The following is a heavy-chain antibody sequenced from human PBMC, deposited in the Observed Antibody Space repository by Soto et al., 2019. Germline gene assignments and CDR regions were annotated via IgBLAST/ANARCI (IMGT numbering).Heavy chain of an antibody. CDR2: IGYDGSEK. Sequence: QVQLVESGGGVVQPGRSLRLSCAASGFTFTRYGMHWVRQAPGKGLEWVAVIGYDGSEKYYGDSVKGRFTISRDNSKNTLYLQMNSLRADXXAVXYCVKDSHRVLYSTSSDRYDFYSGMDVWGQGTTVTVS. CDR3: VKDSHRVLYSTSSDRYDFYSGMDV. CDR1: GFTFTRYG. J-gene: IGHJ6*02. V-gene: IGHV3-30*18. D-gene: IGHD6-6*01.